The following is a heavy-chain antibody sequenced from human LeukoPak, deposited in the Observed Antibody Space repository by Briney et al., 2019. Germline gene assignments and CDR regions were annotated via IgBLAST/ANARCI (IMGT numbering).Heavy chain of an antibody. CDR3: ARGYVHYYDGSGYDGHYFDY. D-gene: IGHD3-22*01. Sequence: PSETLSLTCTVSGGSVSSGNYYWSWIRQPPGKGQEWIGYIHYSGSTNYNPSLKSRVTISVGTSKNQFSLKLSSVTAADTGVYYCARGYVHYYDGSGYDGHYFDYWGQGTLVTVSS. J-gene: IGHJ4*02. CDR1: GGSVSSGNYY. CDR2: IHYSGST. V-gene: IGHV4-61*01.